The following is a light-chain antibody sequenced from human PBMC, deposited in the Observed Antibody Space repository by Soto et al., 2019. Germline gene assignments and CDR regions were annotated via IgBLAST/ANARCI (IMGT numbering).Light chain of an antibody. CDR3: QQYINAPQT. Sequence: DIVMTQSPDSLAVSLVERATINCKSSQSVLYSPNNKNYLAWYQQKPGQPPKLLVYWASTRESGVPDRFSGSGSETDFTLTINSLQAEDVAVYYCQQYINAPQTSGQGTKVEIK. V-gene: IGKV4-1*01. CDR1: QSVLYSPNNKNY. J-gene: IGKJ1*01. CDR2: WAS.